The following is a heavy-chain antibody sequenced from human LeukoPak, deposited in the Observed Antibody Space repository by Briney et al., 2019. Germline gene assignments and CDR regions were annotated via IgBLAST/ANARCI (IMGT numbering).Heavy chain of an antibody. CDR2: ISAYNGNT. D-gene: IGHD2-2*01. Sequence: GASVKVSCKASGYTFTSYGISWVRQAPGQGLEWMGWISAYNGNTNSAQKLQGRVTMPTDTSTSTAYMELRSLRSDDTAVYYCARARYCSSTSCPYYYYYGMDVWGQGTKVTVSS. CDR1: GYTFTSYG. V-gene: IGHV1-18*01. J-gene: IGHJ6*02. CDR3: ARARYCSSTSCPYYYYYGMDV.